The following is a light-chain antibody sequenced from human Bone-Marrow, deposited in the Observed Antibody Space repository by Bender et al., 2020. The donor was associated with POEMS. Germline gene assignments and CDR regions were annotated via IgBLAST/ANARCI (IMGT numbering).Light chain of an antibody. Sequence: QSALTQPASVSGSPGQSIAISCTGTSSDVGGYNYVSWYQQYPDKAPKLIIFEVSNRPSGVSDRFSGSRSGNTASLTISRLQAEDEADYYCCAYTDSSSQVFGTGTSVTVL. CDR1: SSDVGGYNY. CDR2: EVS. J-gene: IGLJ1*01. V-gene: IGLV2-14*01. CDR3: CAYTDSSSQV.